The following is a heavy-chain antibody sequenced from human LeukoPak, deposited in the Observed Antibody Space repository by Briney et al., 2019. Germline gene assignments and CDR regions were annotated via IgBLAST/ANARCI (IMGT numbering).Heavy chain of an antibody. V-gene: IGHV3-43D*03. CDR3: AKGPVRGSYRYGYFDY. CDR1: GFTFDDYA. Sequence: HPGGSLRLSCAASGFTFDDYAMHWVRQAPGKGLEWVSLISWDGGSTYYADSVKGRFTISRDNSKNSLYLQMNSLRAEDTALYYCAKGPVRGSYRYGYFDYWGQGTLVTVSS. D-gene: IGHD3-16*02. CDR2: ISWDGGST. J-gene: IGHJ4*02.